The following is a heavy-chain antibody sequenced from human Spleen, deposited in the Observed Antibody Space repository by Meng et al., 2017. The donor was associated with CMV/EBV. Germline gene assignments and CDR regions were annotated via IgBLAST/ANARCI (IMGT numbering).Heavy chain of an antibody. CDR2: IHYSGTT. D-gene: IGHD2-2*01. CDR1: GGSISNYY. Sequence: ESLKISCTVSGGSISNYYWSWVRQPPGKGLEWIGYIHYSGTTNYNPSLKSRVTISVDTSKNQLSLMMSSVTAADTAVYYCARVLVDCTTTSCYVGYFDYWGQGTLVTVSS. V-gene: IGHV4-59*01. J-gene: IGHJ4*02. CDR3: ARVLVDCTTTSCYVGYFDY.